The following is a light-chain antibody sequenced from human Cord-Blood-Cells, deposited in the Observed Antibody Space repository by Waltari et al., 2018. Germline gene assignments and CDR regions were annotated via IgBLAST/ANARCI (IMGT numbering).Light chain of an antibody. CDR2: AAS. Sequence: DIQMTQSPSSLSASVADRVTITGRASQSISSYLNWVQQKPGKAPKILIYAASSLQSGVPSRFSGSGSGTYFTLTISSLQPEDFATYYCQQSYSTPYTFGQGTKLEIK. CDR3: QQSYSTPYT. V-gene: IGKV1-39*01. CDR1: QSISSY. J-gene: IGKJ2*01.